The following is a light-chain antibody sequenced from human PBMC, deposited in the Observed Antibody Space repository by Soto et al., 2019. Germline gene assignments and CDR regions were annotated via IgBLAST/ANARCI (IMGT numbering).Light chain of an antibody. V-gene: IGKV3-20*01. J-gene: IGKJ2*01. Sequence: EIVMTPSPATLSVSPGERATLSCRASQSVSSNLAWYQQKPGQAPRLLIYGASSRATGIPDRFSGSGSGTDFTLTISRLEPEDFAVYFCQQYGRSPPFTFGQGTKVDIK. CDR3: QQYGRSPPFT. CDR2: GAS. CDR1: QSVSSN.